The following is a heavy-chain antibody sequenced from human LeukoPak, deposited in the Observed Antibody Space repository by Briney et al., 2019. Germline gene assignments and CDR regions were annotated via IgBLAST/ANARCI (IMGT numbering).Heavy chain of an antibody. CDR2: ITNDGSST. CDR3: AKSQSREDFDY. J-gene: IGHJ4*02. V-gene: IGHV3-74*01. Sequence: GGSLRLSCAASGLTFSSHWMHWVRQAPGKGLVWVSRITNDGSSTTYADSVKGRFTISRDNSKNTLYLQMNSLRAEDTAVYYCAKSQSREDFDYWGQGTLVTVSS. CDR1: GLTFSSHW.